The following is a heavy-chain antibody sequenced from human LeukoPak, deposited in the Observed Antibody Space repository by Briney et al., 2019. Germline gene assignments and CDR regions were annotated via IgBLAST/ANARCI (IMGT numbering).Heavy chain of an antibody. Sequence: GGSLRLSCEASGFTFSSYAMNWVRQVPGKGLEWVSSNTGSGSDTYFVDSVKGRFTISRDNSKNTLYLQLNSPRAEDTAVYYCAKGTEGYCSGTICYPFDYWGRGTLVTVSS. D-gene: IGHD2-15*01. CDR1: GFTFSSYA. V-gene: IGHV3-23*01. J-gene: IGHJ4*02. CDR2: NTGSGSDT. CDR3: AKGTEGYCSGTICYPFDY.